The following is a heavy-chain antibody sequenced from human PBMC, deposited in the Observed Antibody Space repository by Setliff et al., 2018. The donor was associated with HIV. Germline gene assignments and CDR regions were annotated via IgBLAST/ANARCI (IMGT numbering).Heavy chain of an antibody. Sequence: PSETLSLTCVVSADSFSNYDWTWIRQSPGKALEWIGYISSSVTTTYNPSLRSRVTISIETSNTRFSLWLRSATAADTATYFCARLGRAIDVGGSSLRLDFWGQGMLVNVSS. D-gene: IGHD2-21*01. CDR2: ISSSVTT. CDR1: ADSFSNYD. V-gene: IGHV4-4*09. J-gene: IGHJ4*02. CDR3: ARLGRAIDVGGSSLRLDF.